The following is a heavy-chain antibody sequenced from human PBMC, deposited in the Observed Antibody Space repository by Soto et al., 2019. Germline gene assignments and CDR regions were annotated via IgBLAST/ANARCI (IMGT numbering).Heavy chain of an antibody. CDR3: AAGDYYDSSGSSWGDH. CDR2: MYYNGGS. J-gene: IGHJ4*02. Sequence: QVQLQESGPGLVKPSETLSLTCTVSGGSISSYYWSWIRQPPGKGLEWIGYMYYNGGSNYNPSLKSRVSISLDRFKNQFSLELSFVTAADTAVYYCAAGDYYDSSGSSWGDHWGQGILVTVSS. D-gene: IGHD3-22*01. CDR1: GGSISSYY. V-gene: IGHV4-59*01.